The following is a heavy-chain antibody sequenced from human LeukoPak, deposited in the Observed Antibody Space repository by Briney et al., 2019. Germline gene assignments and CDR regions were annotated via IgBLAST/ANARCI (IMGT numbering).Heavy chain of an antibody. CDR2: IRYDGSNK. Sequence: GGSLRLSCAASGFTFSTYGMHWVRQAPGKGLEWVAFIRYDGSNKYYTGSVKGRFTISRDNSKNTLYLQMNSLRAEDTAVYYCANAPYGGNFRFDYWGQGTLVTVSS. V-gene: IGHV3-30*02. J-gene: IGHJ4*02. D-gene: IGHD4-23*01. CDR1: GFTFSTYG. CDR3: ANAPYGGNFRFDY.